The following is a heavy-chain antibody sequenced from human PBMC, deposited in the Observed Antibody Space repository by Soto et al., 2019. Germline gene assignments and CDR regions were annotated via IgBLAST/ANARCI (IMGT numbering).Heavy chain of an antibody. Sequence: LSLSCTVSGGSVSSGDYYWSWIRQPPGKGLEWIGYIYYSGSTNYNPSLKSRVSISLDTSKNQFSLRLTSVTAADTAVYYCARIPVDTYMINWFDPWGQGTLVTVSS. CDR1: GGSVSSGDYY. CDR2: IYYSGST. J-gene: IGHJ5*02. V-gene: IGHV4-61*08. CDR3: ARIPVDTYMINWFDP. D-gene: IGHD5-18*01.